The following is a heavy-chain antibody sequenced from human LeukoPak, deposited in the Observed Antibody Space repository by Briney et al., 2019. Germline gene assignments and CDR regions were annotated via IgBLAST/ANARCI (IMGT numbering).Heavy chain of an antibody. Sequence: SETLSLTCTISGGSMSSYYWNWIRQSAGEGLEWIGRIYASGSPNYNPSLKSRVTISVDKSKNQFSLKLSSVTAADTAVYYCARDRTHYGGNSGFDYWGQGTLVTVSS. CDR2: IYASGSP. CDR1: GGSMSSYY. J-gene: IGHJ4*02. D-gene: IGHD4-23*01. V-gene: IGHV4-4*07. CDR3: ARDRTHYGGNSGFDY.